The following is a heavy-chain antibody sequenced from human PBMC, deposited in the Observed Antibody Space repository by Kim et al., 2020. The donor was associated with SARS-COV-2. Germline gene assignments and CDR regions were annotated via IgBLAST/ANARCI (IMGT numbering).Heavy chain of an antibody. V-gene: IGHV4-39*01. CDR1: GDSITSGSYY. CDR2: IHYGGTT. D-gene: IGHD7-27*01. Sequence: SETLSLTCTVSGDSITSGSYYWGWIRQPPGKGLEWIGSIHYGGTTYYNPSIKSRVTISVDTSVNQFSLTLRSLTAADTALYYYARLPSTLGYRWYFDLWG. CDR3: ARLPSTLGYRWYFDL. J-gene: IGHJ2*01.